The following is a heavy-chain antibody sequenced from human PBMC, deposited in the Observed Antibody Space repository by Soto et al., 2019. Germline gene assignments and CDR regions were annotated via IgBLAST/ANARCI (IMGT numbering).Heavy chain of an antibody. V-gene: IGHV5-51*01. CDR1: GYTFTIYW. Sequence: GESLKISCQVSGYTFTIYWIGWVRQMPGKGLEWMGIIYPSDSDTRYSPSFQGQVTISADQSVNTAYLQWDSLKASDTAIYYCARPANTVADHFDLWGQGTPVTVSS. J-gene: IGHJ4*02. CDR3: ARPANTVADHFDL. CDR2: IYPSDSDT. D-gene: IGHD4-17*01.